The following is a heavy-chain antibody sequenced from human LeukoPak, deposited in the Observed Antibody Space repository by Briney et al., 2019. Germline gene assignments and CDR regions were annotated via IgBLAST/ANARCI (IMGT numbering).Heavy chain of an antibody. D-gene: IGHD1-26*01. J-gene: IGHJ6*02. CDR1: GYTFTGYY. CDR3: ARDLRSGTDGNYAMDV. Sequence: ASVKVSCKASGYTFTGYYMHWVRQAPGQGLEWMGWINPNSGGTNYAQKFQGRVTMTRDTSISTAYMELSRLRSDDTAVYYCARDLRSGTDGNYAMDVWGQGTTVTVSS. V-gene: IGHV1-2*02. CDR2: INPNSGGT.